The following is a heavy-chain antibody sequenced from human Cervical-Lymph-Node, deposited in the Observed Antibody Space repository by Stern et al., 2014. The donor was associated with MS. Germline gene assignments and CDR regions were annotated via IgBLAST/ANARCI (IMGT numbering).Heavy chain of an antibody. D-gene: IGHD2-15*01. CDR3: ARGLLGSENAFDI. CDR2: ISAYNGNT. V-gene: IGHV1-18*01. CDR1: GYTFTSYG. J-gene: IGHJ3*02. Sequence: VQLEGSGAEVKKPGASVKGSCKASGYTFTSYGISCVLQAPGQGLECMGWISAYNGNTSYAQKLQGSVTMPTDTSTSTAYMELRSLRSDDTAVYYCARGLLGSENAFDIWGQGTMVTVSS.